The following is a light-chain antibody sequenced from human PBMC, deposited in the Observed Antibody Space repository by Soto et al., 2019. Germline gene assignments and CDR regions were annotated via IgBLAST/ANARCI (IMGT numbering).Light chain of an antibody. J-gene: IGKJ3*01. V-gene: IGKV1-39*01. CDR2: TTS. CDR1: ARIQGF. CDR3: QHSFSMPFT. Sequence: DIQMTQSPSSLSASVGDRVTITSRASARIQGFINWYQQTPGRAPKLLIYTTSSLQSGVPSRFSGSGSGPEFTLTISSLQPEDIATYYYQHSFSMPFTFGLGTKVDIK.